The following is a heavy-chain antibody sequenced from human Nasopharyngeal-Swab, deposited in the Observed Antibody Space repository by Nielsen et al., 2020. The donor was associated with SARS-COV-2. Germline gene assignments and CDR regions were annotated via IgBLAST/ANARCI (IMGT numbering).Heavy chain of an antibody. CDR2: IHSSGTT. Sequence: SETLSLTCTVSGGSISSDIHYWGWIRPAPGKGLQGIGNIHSSGTTYYNPSLKSRATISVDTANNKFSLQLSSVTAADTAVYYCARGTKQWLTLYYCYYMDIWGKGTTVTVSS. J-gene: IGHJ6*03. V-gene: IGHV4-39*01. CDR1: GGSISSDIHY. D-gene: IGHD6-19*01. CDR3: ARGTKQWLTLYYCYYMDI.